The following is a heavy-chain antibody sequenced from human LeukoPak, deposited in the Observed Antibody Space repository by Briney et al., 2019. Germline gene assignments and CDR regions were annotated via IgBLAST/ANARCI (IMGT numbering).Heavy chain of an antibody. J-gene: IGHJ4*02. D-gene: IGHD2-2*01. V-gene: IGHV1-2*02. CDR1: GYTFTEYY. CDR2: INHNSGGT. CDR3: ARDRVVVPAAFDY. Sequence: ASAKVSCQGSGYTFTEYYMHWLRQAPGQGLEWMVWINHNSGGTNYAQKFQGRVTMTRDTSISTAYMELSRLRSDDTAVYYCARDRVVVPAAFDYWGQGTLVTVSS.